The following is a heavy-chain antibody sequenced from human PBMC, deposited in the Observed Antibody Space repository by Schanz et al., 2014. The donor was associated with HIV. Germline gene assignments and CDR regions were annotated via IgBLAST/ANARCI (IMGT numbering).Heavy chain of an antibody. V-gene: IGHV1-2*02. CDR2: INPNSGGT. CDR3: ASAGFDDSSGYPDY. CDR1: GYTFSGHY. D-gene: IGHD3-22*01. J-gene: IGHJ4*02. Sequence: QVQLVQSGAEVKEPGASVKVSCKASGYTFSGHYLHWVRQAPGQGLEWMGWINPNSGGTNYAQKFQGRVTISRDTSISTAYMEVSRLRSDDTAAYYCASAGFDDSSGYPDYWGQGTLVTVSS.